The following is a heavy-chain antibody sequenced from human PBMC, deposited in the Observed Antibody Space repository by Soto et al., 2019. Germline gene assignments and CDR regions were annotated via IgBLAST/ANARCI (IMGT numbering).Heavy chain of an antibody. CDR2: ISSNGGST. J-gene: IGHJ4*02. V-gene: IGHV3-64D*08. Sequence: GGSLRLSCSASGFTFSSYAMHWVRQAPGKGLEYVSAISSNGGSTYYADSVKGRFTISRDNSKNTLYLQMSSLRAEDTAVYYCVKGRLGEFGERDYFDYWGQGTLVTGSS. CDR3: VKGRLGEFGERDYFDY. CDR1: GFTFSSYA. D-gene: IGHD3-10*01.